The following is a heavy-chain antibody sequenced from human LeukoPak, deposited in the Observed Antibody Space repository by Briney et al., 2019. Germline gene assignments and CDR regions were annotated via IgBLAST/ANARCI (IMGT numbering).Heavy chain of an antibody. V-gene: IGHV3-7*01. CDR1: GFTFSSYW. CDR3: AREPYYYDSSGYYNAFDI. D-gene: IGHD3-22*01. Sequence: GGSLRLSCAASGFTFSSYWMSWVRQAPGKGLEWVANIKKDGSEKYYVDSVKGRFTISRDNAKTSLYLQMNSLRAEDTAVYYCAREPYYYDSSGYYNAFDIWGQGTMVTVSS. CDR2: IKKDGSEK. J-gene: IGHJ3*02.